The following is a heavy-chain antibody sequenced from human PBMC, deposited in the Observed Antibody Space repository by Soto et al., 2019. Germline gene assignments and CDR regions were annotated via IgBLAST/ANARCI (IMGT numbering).Heavy chain of an antibody. CDR3: ARDPVYSYGEDAFDI. D-gene: IGHD5-18*01. Sequence: QVQLQESGPGLVKPSGTLSLTCAVSGGSISSSNWWSWVRQPPGKGLEWIGEIYHSGSTNYNPSLKGRVTISVDKSKNQFSLKLSSVTAADTAVYYCARDPVYSYGEDAFDIWGQGTMVTVSS. J-gene: IGHJ3*02. CDR1: GGSISSSNW. CDR2: IYHSGST. V-gene: IGHV4-4*02.